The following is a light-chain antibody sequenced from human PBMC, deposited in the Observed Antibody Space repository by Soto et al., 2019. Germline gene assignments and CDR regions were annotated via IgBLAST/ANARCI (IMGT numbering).Light chain of an antibody. CDR2: KAS. CDR1: QSISGW. Sequence: DIQMTQSPSTLSASVGDRVTITCRASQSISGWLAWYQQKPGKAPKLLIYKASSLESGVPSRFSGSGSGTEFPLPISSLQPDDFATYYCQQYNGYSPYTLGQGTKLEIK. J-gene: IGKJ2*01. CDR3: QQYNGYSPYT. V-gene: IGKV1-5*03.